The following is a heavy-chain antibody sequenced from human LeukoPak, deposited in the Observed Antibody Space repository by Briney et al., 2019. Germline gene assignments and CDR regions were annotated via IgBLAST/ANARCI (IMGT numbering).Heavy chain of an antibody. CDR1: GFTFSSYS. CDR2: ISSSSSYI. D-gene: IGHD3-16*02. Sequence: GGSLRLSCAASGFTFSSYSMNWVRQAPGKGLEWVSSISSSSSYIYYADSVKGRFTISRDNAKNSLYLQMNSLRAEDTAVYYCARDTYYDYVWGSYRSIDYWGQGTLVTVSS. J-gene: IGHJ4*02. V-gene: IGHV3-21*01. CDR3: ARDTYYDYVWGSYRSIDY.